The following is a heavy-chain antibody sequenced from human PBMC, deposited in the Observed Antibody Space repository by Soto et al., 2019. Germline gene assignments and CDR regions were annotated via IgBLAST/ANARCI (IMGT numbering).Heavy chain of an antibody. CDR1: GGTFSSYA. CDR2: IIPIFGTA. Sequence: QVQLVQSGAEVKKPGSSVKVSCKASGGTFSSYAISLVRQAPGQGLEWMGGIIPIFGTANYAQKCQGRVTITADNSPGTAYMGLSSLRSEATAVYYCARDLGRYYDILTGDLYGMDVWGQGTTVTVAS. D-gene: IGHD3-9*01. J-gene: IGHJ6*02. CDR3: ARDLGRYYDILTGDLYGMDV. V-gene: IGHV1-69*06.